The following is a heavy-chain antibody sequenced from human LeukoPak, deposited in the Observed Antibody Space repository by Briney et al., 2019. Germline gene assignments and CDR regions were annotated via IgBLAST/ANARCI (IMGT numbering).Heavy chain of an antibody. CDR3: AKLVALFDY. Sequence: PGGPLRLSCAASGFTFSSHVMSWVREATGKSLEWVSGISGRGGSTEYADSVKGRFTISRDNSKNTLYLQMNTLRAEDTAVYYCAKLVALFDYWGQGTLVTVSS. CDR1: GFTFSSHV. V-gene: IGHV3-23*01. D-gene: IGHD2-8*02. CDR2: ISGRGGST. J-gene: IGHJ4*02.